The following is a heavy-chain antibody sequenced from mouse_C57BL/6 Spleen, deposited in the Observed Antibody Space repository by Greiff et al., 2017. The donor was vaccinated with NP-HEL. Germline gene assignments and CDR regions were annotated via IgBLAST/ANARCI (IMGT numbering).Heavy chain of an antibody. D-gene: IGHD1-1*01. V-gene: IGHV7-3*01. J-gene: IGHJ2*01. Sequence: EVMLVESGGGLVQPGGSLSLSCAASGFTFTDYYMSWVRQPPGKALEWLGFIRNKANGYTTEYSSSVKGRFTISRDNSQSILYVQKNALRAEDSATYYCARGNYYGSSSFGYWGQGTTLKVSS. CDR2: IRNKANGYTT. CDR3: ARGNYYGSSSFGY. CDR1: GFTFTDYY.